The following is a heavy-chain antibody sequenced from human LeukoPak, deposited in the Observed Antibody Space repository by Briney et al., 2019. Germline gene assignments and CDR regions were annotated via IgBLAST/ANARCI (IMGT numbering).Heavy chain of an antibody. V-gene: IGHV4-39*07. Sequence: SETLSLTCTVSGGSISSSSYYWGWIRQPPGKGLEWIGSIYYSGSTYYNPSLKSRVTISVDTSKNQFSLKLSSVTAADTAVYYCARDVVLAGGDLLDYWGQGTLVTVSS. J-gene: IGHJ4*02. CDR3: ARDVVLAGGDLLDY. CDR1: GGSISSSSYY. CDR2: IYYSGST. D-gene: IGHD2-21*02.